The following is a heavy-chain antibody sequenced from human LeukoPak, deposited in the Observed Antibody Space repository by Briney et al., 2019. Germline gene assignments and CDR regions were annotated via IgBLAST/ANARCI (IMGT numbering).Heavy chain of an antibody. CDR3: ARDKDSSSSGDY. CDR2: INPSGGTT. D-gene: IGHD6-6*01. V-gene: IGHV1-46*01. J-gene: IGHJ4*02. Sequence: GASVKLSCKASGYTFTSYYMHWVRQAPGQGLEWMGIINPSGGTTNYAQKFQGRVTMTRDMSTSTVYMELSSLRSGDTAVYYCARDKDSSSSGDYWGKGTLVTVSS. CDR1: GYTFTSYY.